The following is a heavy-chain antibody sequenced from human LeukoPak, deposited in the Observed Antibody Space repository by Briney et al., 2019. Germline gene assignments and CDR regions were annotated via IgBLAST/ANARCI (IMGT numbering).Heavy chain of an antibody. CDR1: GYTFTSYD. J-gene: IGHJ5*02. V-gene: IGHV1-8*01. D-gene: IGHD1-1*01. Sequence: GASVKVSCKASGYTFTSYDINWVRQATGQGLEWMGWMKPNSGNTGYAQKFQGRVTMTRNTSISTAYMELSSLRSEDTAVYYCARRKGTTGTTLFVPWGQGTLVTVSS. CDR3: ARRKGTTGTTLFVP. CDR2: MKPNSGNT.